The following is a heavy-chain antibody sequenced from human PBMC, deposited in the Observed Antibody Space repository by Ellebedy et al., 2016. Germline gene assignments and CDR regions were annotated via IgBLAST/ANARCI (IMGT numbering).Heavy chain of an antibody. CDR3: AVEEYYYYYMDV. CDR1: GFTFSSYS. J-gene: IGHJ6*03. Sequence: GGSLRLSXAASGFTFSSYSMNWVRQAPGKGLEWVSSISSSSSYIYYADSVKGRFTISRDNAKNSLYLQMNSLRAEDTAVYYCAVEEYYYYYMDVWGKGTTVTVSS. V-gene: IGHV3-21*01. CDR2: ISSSSSYI.